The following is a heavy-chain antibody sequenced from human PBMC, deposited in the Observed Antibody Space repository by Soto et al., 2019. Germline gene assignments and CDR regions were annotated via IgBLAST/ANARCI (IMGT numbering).Heavy chain of an antibody. V-gene: IGHV3-23*01. D-gene: IGHD3-10*01. J-gene: IGHJ4*02. Sequence: HPGGSLRLSCAASGFTFSSYAMSWVRQAPGKGLEWVSAISGSGGSTYYADSVKGRFTISRDNSKDTLYLQMNSLRAEDTAVYYCAKDGGIAPFGEFYFDYWGQGTLVTVSS. CDR1: GFTFSSYA. CDR2: ISGSGGST. CDR3: AKDGGIAPFGEFYFDY.